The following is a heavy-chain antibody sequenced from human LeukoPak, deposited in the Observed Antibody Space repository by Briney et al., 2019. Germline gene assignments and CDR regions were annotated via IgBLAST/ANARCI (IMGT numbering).Heavy chain of an antibody. V-gene: IGHV1-18*01. CDR3: AREGPYTSGWYNMDY. Sequence: GASVKVSCKASGYTFTNYGISWVRQAPGQGLEWVGWISVYNDDTKYAQKLQGRVTMTTDTSTGTAYMELTSLKSDDTAVYYCAREGPYTSGWYNMDYWGQGTLVSVSS. CDR1: GYTFTNYG. CDR2: ISVYNDDT. J-gene: IGHJ4*02. D-gene: IGHD6-19*01.